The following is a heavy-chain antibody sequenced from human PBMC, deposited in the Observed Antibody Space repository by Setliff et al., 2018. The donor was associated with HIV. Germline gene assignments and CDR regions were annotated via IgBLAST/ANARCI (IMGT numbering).Heavy chain of an antibody. D-gene: IGHD6-13*01. CDR1: NGSISSGTFY. J-gene: IGHJ5*02. Sequence: SETLSLTCTVSNGSISSGTFYWNWIRQPAGKGLEWIGRINTSGSTNYNPSLKGRVTISVDKSQNQFSLKLRSVTAADTAVYYCARDFKRYNSPCRFDPWGQGTLVTVSS. CDR2: INTSGST. V-gene: IGHV4-61*02. CDR3: ARDFKRYNSPCRFDP.